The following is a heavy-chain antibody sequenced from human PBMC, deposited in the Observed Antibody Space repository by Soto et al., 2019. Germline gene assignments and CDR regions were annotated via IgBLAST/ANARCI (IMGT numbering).Heavy chain of an antibody. CDR1: GGSINSLY. CDR3: ASGYVARFDY. Sequence: TSETLSLTCTVSGGSINSLYWSWIRQPPGKGLEWIGNIHYSGGTIYNSSLKSRVTISVDTSKKQFSVKLSSVTAADTAVYYCASGYVARFDYWGQGTLVTVSS. J-gene: IGHJ4*02. V-gene: IGHV4-59*08. CDR2: IHYSGGT. D-gene: IGHD5-12*01.